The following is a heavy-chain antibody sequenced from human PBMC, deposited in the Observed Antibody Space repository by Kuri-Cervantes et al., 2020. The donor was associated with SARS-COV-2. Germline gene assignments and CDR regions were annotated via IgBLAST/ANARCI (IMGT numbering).Heavy chain of an antibody. J-gene: IGHJ2*01. CDR1: GFTFSSYD. Sequence: GESLKISCAASGFTFSSYDMHWVRQATGKGLEWVSAIGTAGDTYYPSSVKGRFTISRENAKNSLYLQMNSLRAGDTAVYYCARDGQYYYDSSGYYSDWYFDLWGRGTLVTVSS. CDR2: IGTAGDT. D-gene: IGHD3-22*01. V-gene: IGHV3-13*04. CDR3: ARDGQYYYDSSGYYSDWYFDL.